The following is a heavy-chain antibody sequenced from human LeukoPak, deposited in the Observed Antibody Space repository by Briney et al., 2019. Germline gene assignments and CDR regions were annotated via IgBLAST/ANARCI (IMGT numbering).Heavy chain of an antibody. D-gene: IGHD6-19*01. CDR3: ARGAAVALEL. CDR1: VFTLIDYN. V-gene: IGHV3-30*02. CDR2: IQFDGTTE. J-gene: IGHJ4*02. Sequence: GGSLRLSCGASVFTLIDYNMHLLRQAPGKGLDYVAFIQFDGTTEYYTDSVKGRFTMSRDKSKNTLYLQMNSLRGGDTAVYYCARGAAVALELWGQGTLVTVSS.